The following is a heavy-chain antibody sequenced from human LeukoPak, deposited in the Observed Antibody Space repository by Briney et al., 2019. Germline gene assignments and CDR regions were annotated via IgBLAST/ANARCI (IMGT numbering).Heavy chain of an antibody. CDR1: GFPFSSKW. Sequence: GGSLRLSCAASGFPFSSKWMSWVRQAPGKGLEWVSSISSSSSYIYYADSVKGRFTISRDNAKNSLYLQMNSLRAEDTAVYYCARGGYSYGGFGYWGQGTLVTVSS. CDR2: ISSSSSYI. J-gene: IGHJ4*02. D-gene: IGHD5-18*01. V-gene: IGHV3-21*01. CDR3: ARGGYSYGGFGY.